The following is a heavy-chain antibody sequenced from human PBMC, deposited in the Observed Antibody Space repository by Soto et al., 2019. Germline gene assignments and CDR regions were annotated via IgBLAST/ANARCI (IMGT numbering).Heavy chain of an antibody. Sequence: EVQLVESGGGLVKPGGSLRLSCAASGFTFSSYSMNWVRQAPGKGLEWVSSISSSSSYIYYADSVKGRFNISRDNAKNSLYLQMNSLRAEDTAVYYCARVVGQWLVRSDYWGQGTLVTVSS. CDR2: ISSSSSYI. D-gene: IGHD6-19*01. V-gene: IGHV3-21*01. CDR1: GFTFSSYS. J-gene: IGHJ4*02. CDR3: ARVVGQWLVRSDY.